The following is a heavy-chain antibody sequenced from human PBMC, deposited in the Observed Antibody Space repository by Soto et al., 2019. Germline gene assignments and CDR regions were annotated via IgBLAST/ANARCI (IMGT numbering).Heavy chain of an antibody. J-gene: IGHJ4*02. Sequence: QVQLVESGGGVVQPGRSLRLSCAASGFPFTTYGMHWVREGPGKGLEWVAVISYDGSNKYYADSVKGRCTISRDNSKNTLYLQMNRLRPEDSALYYCVGSQYYLDYRGQGTLVTVSS. CDR3: VGSQYYLDY. CDR1: GFPFTTYG. CDR2: ISYDGSNK. D-gene: IGHD1-26*01. V-gene: IGHV3-30*03.